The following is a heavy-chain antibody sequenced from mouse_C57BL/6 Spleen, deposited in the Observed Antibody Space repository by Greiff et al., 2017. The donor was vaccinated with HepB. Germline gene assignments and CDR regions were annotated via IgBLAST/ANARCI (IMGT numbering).Heavy chain of an antibody. V-gene: IGHV1-52*01. CDR1: GYTFTSYW. D-gene: IGHD1-1*01. Sequence: VQLQQPGAELVRPGSSVKLSCKASGYTFTSYWMHWVKQRPIQGLEWIGNIDPSDSETHYNQKFKDKATLTVDKSSSTAYMQLSSLTSEDSAVYDGARDYYGSSSWYFDVWGTGTTVTVSS. CDR2: IDPSDSET. CDR3: ARDYYGSSSWYFDV. J-gene: IGHJ1*03.